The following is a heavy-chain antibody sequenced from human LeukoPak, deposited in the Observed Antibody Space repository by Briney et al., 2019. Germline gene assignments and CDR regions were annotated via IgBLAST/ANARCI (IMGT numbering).Heavy chain of an antibody. CDR3: ARGYSSLDP. V-gene: IGHV3-23*01. J-gene: IGHJ5*02. D-gene: IGHD6-19*01. CDR2: ISSTGGST. Sequence: TGGSLRLSCAASGFTFSSYAMSWVRQAPGKGLEWVSGISSTGGSTYYADSVKGRFTISRDNPKNTLYLQMNSLTAEDTAVYYCARGYSSLDPWGQGTLVTVSS. CDR1: GFTFSSYA.